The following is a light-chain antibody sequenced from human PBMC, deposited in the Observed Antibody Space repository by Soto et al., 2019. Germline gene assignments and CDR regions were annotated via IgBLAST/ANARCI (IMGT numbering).Light chain of an antibody. Sequence: NFMLTQPHSVSESPGKTVTISCTRSSGSIASNYVQWYQQRPGSAPTTVIYEDNQRPSGVPDRFPGSIDSSSNSASLTISGLKTEDEADYYCQSYDSSNDVFGGGTKLTVL. CDR1: SGSIASNY. CDR2: EDN. J-gene: IGLJ3*02. V-gene: IGLV6-57*03. CDR3: QSYDSSNDV.